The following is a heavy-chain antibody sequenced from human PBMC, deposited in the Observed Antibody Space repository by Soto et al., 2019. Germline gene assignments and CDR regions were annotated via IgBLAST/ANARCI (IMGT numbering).Heavy chain of an antibody. Sequence: QLVLQESGSGLVRPSQTLSLTCSVSGGSINSGRSSWNWIRQSPGKVLEWIAYIYHSGSTYYNPSLKSRVTISVDRSENQFSLKLTSVTAADTAVYYCVRESTTSGPNWFDTWGPGILVTVSS. CDR1: GGSINSGRSS. V-gene: IGHV4-30-2*06. D-gene: IGHD1-1*01. CDR2: IYHSGST. J-gene: IGHJ5*02. CDR3: VRESTTSGPNWFDT.